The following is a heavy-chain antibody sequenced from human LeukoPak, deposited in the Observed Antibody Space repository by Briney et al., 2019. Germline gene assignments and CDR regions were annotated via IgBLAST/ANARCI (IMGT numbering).Heavy chain of an antibody. CDR3: ARESGWYLNFQH. CDR1: GGSISSSSYY. CDR2: IYYSGST. J-gene: IGHJ1*01. Sequence: SETLSLTCTVSGGSISSSSYYWGWLRQPPGKGLEWIGSIYYSGSTYYNPSLKSRVTISVDTSKNQFSLKLSSVTAADTAVYYCARESGWYLNFQHWGQGTLVTVSS. V-gene: IGHV4-39*02. D-gene: IGHD6-19*01.